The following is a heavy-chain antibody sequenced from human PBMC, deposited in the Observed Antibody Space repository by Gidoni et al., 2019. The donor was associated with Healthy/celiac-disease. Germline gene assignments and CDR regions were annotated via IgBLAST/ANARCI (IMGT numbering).Heavy chain of an antibody. CDR2: IIPIFGTA. V-gene: IGHV1-69*01. J-gene: IGHJ6*02. CDR1: GGTFSSYA. Sequence: QVQLVQSGAEVKKPGSSVKVSCKASGGTFSSYAISWVRQAPGQGLEWMGGIIPIFGTANYAQKFQGRVTITADESTSTAYMELSSLRSEDTAVYYCARPAEPYSSSWYHRSYYYGMDVWGQGTTVTVSS. CDR3: ARPAEPYSSSWYHRSYYYGMDV. D-gene: IGHD6-13*01.